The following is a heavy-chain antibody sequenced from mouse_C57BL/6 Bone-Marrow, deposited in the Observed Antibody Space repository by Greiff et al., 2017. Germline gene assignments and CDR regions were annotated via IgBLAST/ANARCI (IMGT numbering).Heavy chain of an antibody. D-gene: IGHD1-1*01. V-gene: IGHV5-9-1*02. J-gene: IGHJ4*01. CDR1: GFTFSSYA. CDR3: TRAEGYYYGSSFYAMDY. Sequence: EVQGVESGEGLVKPGGSLKLSCAASGFTFSSYAMSWVRQTPEKRLEWVAYISSGGDYIYYADTVKGRFTISRDNARNTLYLQMSSLKSEDTAMYYCTRAEGYYYGSSFYAMDYWGQGTSVTVSS. CDR2: ISSGGDYI.